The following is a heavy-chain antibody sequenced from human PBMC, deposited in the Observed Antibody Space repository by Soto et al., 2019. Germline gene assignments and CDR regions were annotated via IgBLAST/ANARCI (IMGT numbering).Heavy chain of an antibody. CDR1: GFTFSSYG. D-gene: IGHD6-19*01. CDR2: ISYDGSNK. J-gene: IGHJ4*02. CDR3: AKGRGVSVASTYFDY. Sequence: GGSLRLSCAASGFTFSSYGMHWVRQAPGKGLEWVAVISYDGSNKYYADSVKGRFTISRDNSKNTLYLQMNSLRAEDTAVYYCAKGRGVSVASTYFDYWGQGTLVTVSS. V-gene: IGHV3-30*18.